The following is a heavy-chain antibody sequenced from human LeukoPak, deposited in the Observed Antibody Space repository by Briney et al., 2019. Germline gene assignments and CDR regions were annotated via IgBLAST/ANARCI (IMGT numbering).Heavy chain of an antibody. CDR2: INHSGST. J-gene: IGHJ4*02. CDR3: ARGRNYYDSNDYSSPYYFDY. D-gene: IGHD3-22*01. Sequence: GSLRLSCAASGFTFSSYAMSWVRQPPGKGLEWIGEINHSGSTNYNPSLESRVTISVDTSKNQFSLKLSSVTAADTAVYYCARGRNYYDSNDYSSPYYFDYWGQGTLVTVSS. V-gene: IGHV4-34*01. CDR1: GFTFSSYA.